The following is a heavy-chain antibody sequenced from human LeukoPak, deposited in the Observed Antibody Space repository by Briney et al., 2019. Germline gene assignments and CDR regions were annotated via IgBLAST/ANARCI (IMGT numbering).Heavy chain of an antibody. Sequence: PSETLSLTCAVYGGSFSGYYWSWIRQPPGKGLEWIGEINHSGSTNYNPSLKSRVTISVDTSKSQFSLKLSSVTAADTAVYYCARGPLRRGESSGWYGNYYYYYMDVWGKGTTVTVSS. J-gene: IGHJ6*03. CDR2: INHSGST. V-gene: IGHV4-34*01. CDR1: GGSFSGYY. D-gene: IGHD6-19*01. CDR3: ARGPLRRGESSGWYGNYYYYYMDV.